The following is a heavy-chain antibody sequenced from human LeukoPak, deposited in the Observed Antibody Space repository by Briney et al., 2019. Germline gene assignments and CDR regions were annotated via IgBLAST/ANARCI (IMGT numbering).Heavy chain of an antibody. CDR3: ARVSEVLYYGMDV. V-gene: IGHV3-48*04. D-gene: IGHD3-3*01. J-gene: IGHJ6*02. CDR1: GFIFSSHW. CDR2: ISSSGSTI. Sequence: GGSLRLSCAASGFIFSSHWMSWVRQAPGKGLEWVSYISSSGSTIYYADSVKGRFTISRDNAKNSLYLQMNSLRAEDTAVYYCARVSEVLYYGMDVWGQGTTVTVSS.